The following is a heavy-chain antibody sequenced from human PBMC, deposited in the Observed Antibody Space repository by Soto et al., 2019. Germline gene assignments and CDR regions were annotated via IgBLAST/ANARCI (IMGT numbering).Heavy chain of an antibody. V-gene: IGHV3-74*01. D-gene: IGHD6-19*01. Sequence: QSGGSLRLSCAASGFTLSIYWMHWVRQAPGKGLEWVSRIDRDGSSTTYADSVKGRFTISRDSAKNTLYLQMNSLRVEDTAVYYCARDPAPIGWYDYWGQGTLVTVSS. CDR2: IDRDGSST. J-gene: IGHJ4*02. CDR3: ARDPAPIGWYDY. CDR1: GFTLSIYW.